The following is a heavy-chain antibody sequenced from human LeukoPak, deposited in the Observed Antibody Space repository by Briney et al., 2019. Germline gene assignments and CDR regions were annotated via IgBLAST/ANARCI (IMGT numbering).Heavy chain of an antibody. CDR1: GFAFSSYW. V-gene: IGHV3-7*01. CDR3: ARDEGTTGYDLLDY. CDR2: IKQDGGER. Sequence: PGGSLRLSYASSGFAFSSYWMKLVRQAPGKGLEWVATIKQDGGERYYVDSVKGRFTISRDNAKDSLYLQMNSLRAEDTAVYYCARDEGTTGYDLLDYWGQGTLVTVSS. D-gene: IGHD5-12*01. J-gene: IGHJ4*02.